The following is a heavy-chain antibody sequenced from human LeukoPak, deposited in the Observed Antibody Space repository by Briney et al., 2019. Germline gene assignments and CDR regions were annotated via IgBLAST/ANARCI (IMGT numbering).Heavy chain of an antibody. CDR2: ISGSGGST. CDR3: AKAYYDSSGYTYYFDY. Sequence: GGSLRLSCAASGFTFSNYAMSGVRQAPGKGLEWVSAISGSGGSTYYADSVRGRFTISRDNSKNTLYLQMNSLRAEDTAVYYCAKAYYDSSGYTYYFDYWGQGTLVTVSS. J-gene: IGHJ4*02. V-gene: IGHV3-23*01. D-gene: IGHD3-22*01. CDR1: GFTFSNYA.